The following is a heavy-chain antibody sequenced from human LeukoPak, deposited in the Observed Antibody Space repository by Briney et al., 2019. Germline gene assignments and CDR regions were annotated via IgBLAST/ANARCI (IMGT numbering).Heavy chain of an antibody. D-gene: IGHD3-16*01. CDR2: INHSGST. Sequence: SETLSLTCTVSGGSISTYYWSWIRQPPGKGLEWIGEINHSGSTNYNPSLKSRVTISVDTSKNQFSLKLSSVTAADTAVYYCARLRPHRRGGLFYMDVWGKGTTVTVSS. J-gene: IGHJ6*03. CDR1: GGSISTYY. V-gene: IGHV4-34*01. CDR3: ARLRPHRRGGLFYMDV.